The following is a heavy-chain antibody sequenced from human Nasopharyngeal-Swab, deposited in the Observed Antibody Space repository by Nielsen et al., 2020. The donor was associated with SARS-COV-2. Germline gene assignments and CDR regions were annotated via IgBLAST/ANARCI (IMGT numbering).Heavy chain of an antibody. Sequence: GGSLRLSCAASGFTFSSYSMNWVRQAPGKGLEWVSSISSSSSYIYYADSVKGRFTISRDNAKNSLYLQMNSLRAEDTAVYYCAREGSSGWRYYFDYWGQGTLVPVSS. CDR1: GFTFSSYS. V-gene: IGHV3-21*01. J-gene: IGHJ4*02. CDR2: ISSSSSYI. CDR3: AREGSSGWRYYFDY. D-gene: IGHD6-19*01.